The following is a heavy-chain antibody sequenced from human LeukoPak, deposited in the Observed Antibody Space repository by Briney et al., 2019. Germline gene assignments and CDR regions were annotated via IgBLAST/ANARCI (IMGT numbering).Heavy chain of an antibody. Sequence: GGSLRLSCAASGFTFSSYWMHWVRQAPGKGLEWVSVISGSGGSTYHADSVKGRFTISRDNSKNTLYLQMNSLRAEDTAVYYCARGNGYNYAYYFDYWGQGTLVTVSS. V-gene: IGHV3-23*01. CDR2: ISGSGGST. CDR1: GFTFSSYW. D-gene: IGHD5-18*01. CDR3: ARGNGYNYAYYFDY. J-gene: IGHJ4*02.